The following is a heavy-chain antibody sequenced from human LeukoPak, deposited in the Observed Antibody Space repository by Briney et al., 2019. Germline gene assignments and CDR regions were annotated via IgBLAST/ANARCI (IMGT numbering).Heavy chain of an antibody. J-gene: IGHJ4*02. CDR2: ISINGGST. CDR1: GFTFSSYA. D-gene: IGHD2-2*02. V-gene: IGHV3-64D*06. Sequence: GGSLRLSCLASGFTFSSYAMHWVRQTPGKGLEYVSAISINGGSTYYTDSVKGRFTISRDNAKNTLYLQMSSLRAEDTAVYYCVRRSPRDCSTTSCYSSSWYFDYWGQGTLVTVSS. CDR3: VRRSPRDCSTTSCYSSSWYFDY.